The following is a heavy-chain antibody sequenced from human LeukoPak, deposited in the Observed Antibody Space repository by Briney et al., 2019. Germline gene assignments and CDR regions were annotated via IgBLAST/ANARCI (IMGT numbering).Heavy chain of an antibody. CDR2: IRGNNGDT. D-gene: IGHD3-9*01. CDR3: ARVDLLTGYYFFDY. Sequence: ASVKVSCKASGYTFSSYGISWVRQAPGQALEWVGWIRGNNGDTNYAQKFQGRVIMTTDTSTSTAYMELRSLRSDETAVYYCARVDLLTGYYFFDYWGQGTLVTVSS. V-gene: IGHV1-18*01. CDR1: GYTFSSYG. J-gene: IGHJ4*02.